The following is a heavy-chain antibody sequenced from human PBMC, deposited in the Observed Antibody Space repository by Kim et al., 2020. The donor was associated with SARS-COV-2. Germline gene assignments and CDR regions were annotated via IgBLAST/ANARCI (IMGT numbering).Heavy chain of an antibody. D-gene: IGHD3-3*02. V-gene: IGHV3-7*01. CDR3: TGEAAGAFNFG. Sequence: AKYYAASVKGRFTIARDDAKKSLFVQMNSLRAEDTAVYYCTGEAAGAFNFGWGQGTLVTVSS. CDR2: AK. J-gene: IGHJ4*02.